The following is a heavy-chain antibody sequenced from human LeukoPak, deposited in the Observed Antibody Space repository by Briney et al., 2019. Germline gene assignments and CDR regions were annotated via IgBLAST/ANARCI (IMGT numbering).Heavy chain of an antibody. CDR1: GFTFKDNW. D-gene: IGHD5-12*01. CDR3: ARIIGYSNQFDY. CDR2: INTDGTRT. J-gene: IGHJ4*02. V-gene: IGHV3-74*01. Sequence: GGSLRLSCAASGFTFKDNWIHWVRQAPGKGLMWVSRINTDGTRTTYADSVRGRFTISRYNAKSTLYLQMSSLKAEDTAVYYCARIIGYSNQFDYWGQGTLVTVSS.